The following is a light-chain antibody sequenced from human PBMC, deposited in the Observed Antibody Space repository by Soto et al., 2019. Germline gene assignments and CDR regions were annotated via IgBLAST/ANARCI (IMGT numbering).Light chain of an antibody. V-gene: IGKV3-15*01. CDR2: GAS. CDR1: QNVRSN. J-gene: IGKJ1*01. CDR3: QQYNNWPPWT. Sequence: EIVMTQSPATLSVSPGERATLSCRASQNVRSNLAWYQQKPAQAPRLLVYGASTRATGVPARFSGSGSGTEFTLTISSLQSEDFAVYYCQQYNNWPPWTFGQGTKVDIK.